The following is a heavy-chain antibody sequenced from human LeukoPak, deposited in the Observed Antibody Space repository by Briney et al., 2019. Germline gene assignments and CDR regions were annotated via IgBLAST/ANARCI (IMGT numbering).Heavy chain of an antibody. D-gene: IGHD5-24*01. CDR2: IKQDGSET. CDR3: ARETPRRGETRDGYR. Sequence: GGSLRLSCAASGFTFSNYWMNWVRQAPGKGLECLANIKQDGSETYYADSVKGRFTISRDNAKNSLYLQMNSLRAEDTAVYYCARETPRRGETRDGYRWGQGTLVTVSS. CDR1: GFTFSNYW. V-gene: IGHV3-7*01. J-gene: IGHJ4*02.